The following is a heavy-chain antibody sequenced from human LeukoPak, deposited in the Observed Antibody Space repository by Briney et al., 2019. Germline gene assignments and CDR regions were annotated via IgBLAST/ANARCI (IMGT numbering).Heavy chain of an antibody. D-gene: IGHD5-24*01. CDR2: IKQDGSET. CDR3: ARETPRRGETRDGYR. Sequence: GGSLRLSCAASGFTFSNYWMNWVRQAPGKGLECLANIKQDGSETYYADSVKGRFTISRDNAKNSLYLQMNSLRAEDTAVYYCARETPRRGETRDGYRWGQGTLVTVSS. CDR1: GFTFSNYW. V-gene: IGHV3-7*01. J-gene: IGHJ4*02.